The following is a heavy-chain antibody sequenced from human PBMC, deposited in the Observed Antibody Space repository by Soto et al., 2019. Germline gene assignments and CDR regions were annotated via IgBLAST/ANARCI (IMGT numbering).Heavy chain of an antibody. J-gene: IGHJ6*02. CDR3: AKDALGDYFYYGMDV. V-gene: IGHV3-23*01. CDR2: ISDSGGRT. CDR1: GFTFNNYA. Sequence: VQLLEFGGGLVQPGGSLRLSCAVSGFTFNNYAMNWVRQAPGKGLEWVSSISDSGGRTYYADSVKGRFTISRDNSKNTLYLQMNSLRAEDTAIYYCAKDALGDYFYYGMDVWGQGTTVTVSS.